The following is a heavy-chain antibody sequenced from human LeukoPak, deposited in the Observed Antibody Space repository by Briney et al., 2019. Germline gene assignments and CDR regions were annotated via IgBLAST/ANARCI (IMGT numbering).Heavy chain of an antibody. CDR2: ISAYDGNT. D-gene: IGHD5-18*01. CDR1: GYTFSSYG. CDR3: ARAVRGYSYAYLPY. J-gene: IGHJ4*02. V-gene: IGHV1-18*01. Sequence: ASVKVFCKASGYTFSSYGIGWVRQAPGQGLEWMGWISAYDGNTNYAQKLQGRVTMTTDTSTSTAYMELRSLRSDDTAVYYCARAVRGYSYAYLPYWGQGTLVTVSS.